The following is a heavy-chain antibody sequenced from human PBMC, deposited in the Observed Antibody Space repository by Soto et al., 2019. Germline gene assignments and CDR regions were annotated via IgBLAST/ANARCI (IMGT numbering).Heavy chain of an antibody. CDR3: ARGRYCSTTSCYSFYHYYGMDV. J-gene: IGHJ6*02. Sequence: GGSLRLSCAASGFTFSNAWMNWVRQAPGKGLEGVAFISYDGSNKYYADYVKGLFTISRDNSKNTLPLQMNSLRPEDTAVYYCARGRYCSTTSCYSFYHYYGMDVWGQGTTVTVSS. V-gene: IGHV3-30-3*01. CDR2: ISYDGSNK. CDR1: GFTFSNAW. D-gene: IGHD2-2*02.